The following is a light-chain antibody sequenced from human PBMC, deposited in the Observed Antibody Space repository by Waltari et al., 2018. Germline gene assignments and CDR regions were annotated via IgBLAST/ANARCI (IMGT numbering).Light chain of an antibody. V-gene: IGKV3-20*01. J-gene: IGKJ2*01. Sequence: IVLTQSPGTLSLSPGDRAPLSCKASQSLSKNYLAWYQHKPGQAPRLLIYGASSRAAGLPDRFSGSGSGTDFTLTISRLEPEDFAVYYCQQYASSVLYTFGQGTKLEIK. CDR2: GAS. CDR3: QQYASSVLYT. CDR1: QSLSKNY.